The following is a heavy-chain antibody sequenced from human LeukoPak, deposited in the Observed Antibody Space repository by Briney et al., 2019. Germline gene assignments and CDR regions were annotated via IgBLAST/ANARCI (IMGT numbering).Heavy chain of an antibody. CDR2: MNPNSGNT. CDR3: ARGAPGSYCSGGSCPYFAY. Sequence: ASVKVSCKASAYTFTSYDINWVRQATGQGREWMGWMNPNSGNTGYAQKFQVRVTMTRNTSISTAYMELSSLRSEDTAVYYCARGAPGSYCSGGSCPYFAYWGQGTLISVSS. V-gene: IGHV1-8*01. D-gene: IGHD2-15*01. J-gene: IGHJ4*02. CDR1: AYTFTSYD.